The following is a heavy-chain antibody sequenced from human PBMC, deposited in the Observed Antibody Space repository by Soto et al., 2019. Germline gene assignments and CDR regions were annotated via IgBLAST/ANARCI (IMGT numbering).Heavy chain of an antibody. Sequence: VQLVESGGGVVQPGRSLRLSCAASGFTFRTYGMYWVRQAPGKGLEWVAVIWYDASNKYYADSVKGRFNISRDNSENTLYLQMNSLRVEDTAVYYCARGRVDGGELDLWGQGTLVTVSS. V-gene: IGHV3-33*01. CDR3: ARGRVDGGELDL. CDR1: GFTFRTYG. D-gene: IGHD1-26*01. CDR2: IWYDASNK. J-gene: IGHJ4*02.